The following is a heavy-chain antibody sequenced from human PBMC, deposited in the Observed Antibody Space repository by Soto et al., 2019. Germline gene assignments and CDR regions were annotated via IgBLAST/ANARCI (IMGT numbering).Heavy chain of an antibody. CDR1: GYTFTSYG. Sequence: QVQLVQSGAEVKKPGASVKVSCKASGYTFTSYGISWVRQAPGQGREWMGWFSAYNGNTNYSQKLQGRVTMTTDTSTSTAYMELRSLRSDDTAVYYCERAPRITIFWPAHFDYWGQGTLVTVSS. CDR2: FSAYNGNT. V-gene: IGHV1-18*01. D-gene: IGHD3-9*01. CDR3: ERAPRITIFWPAHFDY. J-gene: IGHJ4*02.